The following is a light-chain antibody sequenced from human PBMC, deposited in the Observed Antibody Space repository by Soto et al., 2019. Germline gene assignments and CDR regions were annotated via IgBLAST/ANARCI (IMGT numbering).Light chain of an antibody. CDR2: AAS. CDR1: QTVRTY. CDR3: QKTFSTPIT. Sequence: DIQMTQSPSSLSASVGDRVTITCRASQTVRTYLNWYQQKPGKAPTLLVYAASTLESAVTPRFSGAGSETDFTLTISGLQPEDFATYYCQKTFSTPITFGQGTRLE. J-gene: IGKJ5*01. V-gene: IGKV1-39*01.